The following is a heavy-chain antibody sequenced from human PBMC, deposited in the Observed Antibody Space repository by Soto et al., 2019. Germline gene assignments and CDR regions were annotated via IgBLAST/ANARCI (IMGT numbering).Heavy chain of an antibody. CDR1: GFRFSSYA. D-gene: IGHD1-26*01. CDR3: AKAHRYSQKPYNWFDP. Sequence: XESLRRSCAASGFRFSSYAMSGVRQAPGKGLEWVSAISGSGGSTYYADSVKGRFTISRDNSKNTLYLQMNSLRAEDTAVYYCAKAHRYSQKPYNWFDPWGEGTLVTVSS. CDR2: ISGSGGST. J-gene: IGHJ5*02. V-gene: IGHV3-23*01.